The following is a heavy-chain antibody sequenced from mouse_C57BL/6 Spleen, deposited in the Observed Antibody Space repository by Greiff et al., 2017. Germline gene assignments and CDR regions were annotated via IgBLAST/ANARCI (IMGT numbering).Heavy chain of an antibody. CDR3: ARSDTTVVEDWYFDV. J-gene: IGHJ1*03. Sequence: EVKLQQSGPELVKPGASVKIPCKASGYTFTDYNMDWVKQSHGKSLEWIGDINPNNGGTIYNQKFKGKATLTVDKSSSTAYMELRSLTSEDTAVYYCARSDTTVVEDWYFDVWGTGTTVTVSS. D-gene: IGHD1-1*01. V-gene: IGHV1-18*01. CDR2: INPNNGGT. CDR1: GYTFTDYN.